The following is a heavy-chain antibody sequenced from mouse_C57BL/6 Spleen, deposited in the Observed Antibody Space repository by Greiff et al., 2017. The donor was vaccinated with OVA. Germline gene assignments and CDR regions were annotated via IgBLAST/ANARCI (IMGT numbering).Heavy chain of an antibody. CDR3: ARDYCEYDGFAD. CDR2: IYPGSGNT. CDR1: GYTFTDYY. V-gene: IGHV1-76*01. J-gene: IGHJ3*01. D-gene: IGHD2-4*01. Sequence: VQLQESGAELVRPGASVKLSCKASGYTFTDYYINWVKQRPGQGLEWIARIYPGSGNTYYNEKFKGKATLTAEKSSSTAYMQLSSLTSEDSAVYFCARDYCEYDGFADWGKGTLVT.